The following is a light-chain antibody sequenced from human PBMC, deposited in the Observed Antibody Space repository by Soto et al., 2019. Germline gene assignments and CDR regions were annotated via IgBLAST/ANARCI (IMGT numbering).Light chain of an antibody. CDR3: QQSYSAPWT. J-gene: IGKJ1*01. CDR2: AAS. CDR1: QSISSY. V-gene: IGKV1-39*01. Sequence: DIQMTQSPSSLSASVGDRVTITCRASQSISSYLHWYQQKPGKAPKLLIYAASNLQSGVPSRFSASGSGTDFTLTLNSLQPEDFATYFCQQSYSAPWTFGQGTKVEI.